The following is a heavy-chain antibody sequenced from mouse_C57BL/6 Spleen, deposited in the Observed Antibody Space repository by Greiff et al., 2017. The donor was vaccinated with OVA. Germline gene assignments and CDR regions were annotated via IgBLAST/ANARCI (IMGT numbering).Heavy chain of an antibody. Sequence: QVQLQQPGAELVKPGASVKMSCKASGYTFTSYWITWVKHRPGQGLEWIGDIYPGSGTTNYNEKFKSKATLTVDTSSSTAYMQLSSLTSEDSAVYYCARQGKPYSNYEAWFAYWGQGTLVTVSA. V-gene: IGHV1-55*01. CDR1: GYTFTSYW. D-gene: IGHD2-5*01. CDR3: ARQGKPYSNYEAWFAY. J-gene: IGHJ3*01. CDR2: IYPGSGTT.